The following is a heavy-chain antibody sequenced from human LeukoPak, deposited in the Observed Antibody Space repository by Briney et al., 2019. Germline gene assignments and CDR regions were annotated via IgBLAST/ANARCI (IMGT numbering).Heavy chain of an antibody. V-gene: IGHV4-4*02. Sequence: SETLSLTCAVSGGSISSSNWWSWVRQPPGKGLEWIGEIYHSGSTNYNPSLKSRVTISVDKSKNQFSLKLSSVTAADTAVYYCARDNTVTTWGNYYYGMDVWGQGTTVTVSS. J-gene: IGHJ6*02. CDR3: ARDNTVTTWGNYYYGMDV. CDR2: IYHSGST. CDR1: GGSISSSNW. D-gene: IGHD4-17*01.